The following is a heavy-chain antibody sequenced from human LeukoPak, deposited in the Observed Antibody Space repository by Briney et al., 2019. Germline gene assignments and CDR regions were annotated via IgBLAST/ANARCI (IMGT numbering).Heavy chain of an antibody. CDR1: GFTFSDYY. CDR2: MSGSGTTI. J-gene: IGHJ4*02. Sequence: GGSLRLSCAASGFTFSDYYMTWIRQAPGKGLEWISYMSGSGTTIYYAASVKGRFTISRDNAKNSLSLQMNSLRAEDTAVYYCVRDVDDYDHHRGDSWGQGTLVTVTS. D-gene: IGHD4-17*01. CDR3: VRDVDDYDHHRGDS. V-gene: IGHV3-11*01.